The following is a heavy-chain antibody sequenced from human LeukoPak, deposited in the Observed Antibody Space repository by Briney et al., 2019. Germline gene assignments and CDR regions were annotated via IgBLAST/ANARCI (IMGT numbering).Heavy chain of an antibody. V-gene: IGHV4-39*01. D-gene: IGHD2-8*01. J-gene: IGHJ4*02. CDR3: ARPRGSILTYFDY. CDR1: GGSISSTSYN. CDR2: IYYSGST. Sequence: SETLSLTCTVSGGSISSTSYNWGWIRQPPGKGLEWIGSIYYSGSTYYNPSLKSRVTISVDTSKNQFSLKLSSVTAADTAVYYCARPRGSILTYFDYWGQGTLVTVSS.